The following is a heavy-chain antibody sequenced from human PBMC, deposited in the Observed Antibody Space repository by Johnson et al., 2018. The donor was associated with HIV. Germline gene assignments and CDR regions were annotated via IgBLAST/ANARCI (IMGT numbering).Heavy chain of an antibody. CDR2: ISYDGSNK. J-gene: IGHJ3*02. V-gene: IGHV3-30*04. CDR3: AKDRAARHDAFDI. Sequence: QVQLVESGGGLVQPGRSLRLSCAASGFTFSSYAMHWVRQAPGKGLEWVAVISYDGSNKYYADSVKGRFTISRDNSKNTLDLQMNSLRAEDTAVYYCAKDRAARHDAFDIWGQGTMVTVSS. CDR1: GFTFSSYA. D-gene: IGHD6-6*01.